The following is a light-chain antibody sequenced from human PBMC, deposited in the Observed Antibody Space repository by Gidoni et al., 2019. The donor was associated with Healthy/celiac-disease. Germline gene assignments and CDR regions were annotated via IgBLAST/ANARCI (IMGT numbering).Light chain of an antibody. V-gene: IGKV1-5*03. CDR3: QQYNSYPYS. J-gene: IGKJ2*03. CDR1: QSISSG. Sequence: DIQMTQSPSTLSASVGDRVTITCRASQSISSGLAWYQQNPGKDPKLLIYKASSLVRGVPSRVSGSGSWTEFTLTISSLQPDDFATYYCQQYNSYPYSFXXXTKLEIK. CDR2: KAS.